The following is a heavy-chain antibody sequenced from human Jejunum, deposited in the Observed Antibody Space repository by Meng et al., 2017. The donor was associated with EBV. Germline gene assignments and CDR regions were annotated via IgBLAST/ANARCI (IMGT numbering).Heavy chain of an antibody. CDR1: GGSVSSGGYY. V-gene: IGHV4-61*08. CDR3: ARDQNGSYFAY. Sequence: QGQRQESGPGMVKPSETLSLTCTVSGGSVSSGGYYWSWIWQPPGKGLEWIGYIYNSESTNYKSSLKSRVTISADTSKNQFSLRLSSVTAADTAVYYCARDQNGSYFAYWGQGTLVTVSS. CDR2: IYNSEST. D-gene: IGHD1-26*01. J-gene: IGHJ4*02.